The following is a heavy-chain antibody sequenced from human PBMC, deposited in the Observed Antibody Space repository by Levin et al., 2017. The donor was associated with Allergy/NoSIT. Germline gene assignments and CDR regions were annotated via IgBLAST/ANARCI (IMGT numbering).Heavy chain of an antibody. D-gene: IGHD5-18*01. Sequence: ASVKVSCKASGYTFTSYGIIWVRQAPGQGLEWMGWISAYNGNTNLAQKLQDRVTMNTDTSTSTAYMELRSLRSDDTAVYYCAIRGYIYGTSYYYYAMDVWGQGTTVTVSS. CDR2: ISAYNGNT. J-gene: IGHJ6*02. V-gene: IGHV1-18*01. CDR3: AIRGYIYGTSYYYYAMDV. CDR1: GYTFTSYG.